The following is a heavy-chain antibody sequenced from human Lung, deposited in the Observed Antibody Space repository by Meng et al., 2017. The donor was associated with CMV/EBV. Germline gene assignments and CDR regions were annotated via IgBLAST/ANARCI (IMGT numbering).Heavy chain of an antibody. CDR3: ARLFHTSLGTNYYCGMDV. CDR2: INPNTGAT. Sequence: ASXXVSXKASGYTFIGYNIHWVRQAPGQGLEWMGWINPNTGATKFAERFQGRVTLTTDTSISTAYMELSRLKSDDTAVFFCARLFHTSLGTNYYCGMDVWGQGNXV. CDR1: GYTFIGYN. J-gene: IGHJ6*02. V-gene: IGHV1-2*02. D-gene: IGHD3-3*01.